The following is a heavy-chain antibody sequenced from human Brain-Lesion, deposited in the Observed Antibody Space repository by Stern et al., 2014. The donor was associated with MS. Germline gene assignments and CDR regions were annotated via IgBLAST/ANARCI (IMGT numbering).Heavy chain of an antibody. CDR2: IRPNTGSK. V-gene: IGHV1-2*02. J-gene: IGHJ6*02. CDR1: GFIFTGYD. D-gene: IGHD3-3*01. Sequence: QVQLVESGADVKKPGASVKVSCEASGFIFTGYDIHWVRQAPGQGLEWMAWIRPNTGSKKYAETCQGRVTICRDTSNSNAYVELSSLTSDDTAVYYCARDQRGITIFGVVTDYYFLGMDVWGQGTTVTVSS. CDR3: ARDQRGITIFGVVTDYYFLGMDV.